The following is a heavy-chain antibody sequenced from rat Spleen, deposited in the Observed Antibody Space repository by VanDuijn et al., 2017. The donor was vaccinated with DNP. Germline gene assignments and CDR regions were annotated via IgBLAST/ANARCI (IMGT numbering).Heavy chain of an antibody. V-gene: IGHV1-43*01. J-gene: IGHJ1*01. CDR1: GYTLTSYY. D-gene: IGHD1-4*01. CDR2: IYTGSGGT. Sequence: QIQLQQSGAELAKPGSSVKISCKASGYTLTSYYIGWIKQTTGQGLDYIGYIYTGSGGTNYNEKFKGKATLTVDISSSTAFMQLSSLTPDDSAVYYCARRRLPYWYFDFWGPGTTVTLSS. CDR3: ARRRLPYWYFDF.